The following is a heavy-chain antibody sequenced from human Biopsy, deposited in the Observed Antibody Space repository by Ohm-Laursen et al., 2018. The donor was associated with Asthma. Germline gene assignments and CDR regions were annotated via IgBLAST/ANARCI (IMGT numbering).Heavy chain of an antibody. CDR1: GGSISSGGYY. V-gene: IGHV4-31*03. CDR2: IYYSGST. CDR3: ARDLSGYCTSSACYGFDS. Sequence: SQTLSLTCTVSGGSISSGGYYWSWIRQHPGKGLEWIGYIYYSGSTYYSPSLKSRVTISVDTSKNQFSLKLSSVTAADTAVYYCARDLSGYCTSSACYGFDSWGQGTLVTVSS. D-gene: IGHD2-8*01. J-gene: IGHJ5*01.